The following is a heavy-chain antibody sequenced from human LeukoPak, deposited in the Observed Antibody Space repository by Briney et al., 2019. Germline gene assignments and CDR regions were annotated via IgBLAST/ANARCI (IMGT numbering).Heavy chain of an antibody. V-gene: IGHV4-34*01. CDR2: INHSGST. J-gene: IGHJ4*02. CDR3: ARGLTNLFDY. D-gene: IGHD1-14*01. CDR1: GGSFSGYY. Sequence: KASETLSLTCGVYGGSFSGYYWSWIRQPPGKGLEWIGEINHSGSTNYNPSLKSRVTISVDTSKNQFSLKLSSVTAADTAVYYCARGLTNLFDYWGQGTLVTVSS.